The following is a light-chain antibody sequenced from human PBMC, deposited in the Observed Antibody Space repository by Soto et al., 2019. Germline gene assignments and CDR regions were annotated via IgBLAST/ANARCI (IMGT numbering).Light chain of an antibody. CDR1: GSNIGSNA. CDR3: AAWDDSLNGVV. V-gene: IGLV1-44*01. Sequence: QSVLTQPPSASGTPGQRVPISCSGSGSNIGSNAVNWYQQLPGTAPKLLIYSNDQRPSGVPDRFSGSKSGTSASLAIRGLQSGDEADYYCAAWDDSLNGVVFGGGTQLTVL. J-gene: IGLJ3*02. CDR2: SND.